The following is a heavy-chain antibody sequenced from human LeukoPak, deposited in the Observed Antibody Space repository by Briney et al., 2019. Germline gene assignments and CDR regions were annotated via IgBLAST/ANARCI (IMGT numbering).Heavy chain of an antibody. D-gene: IGHD3-10*01. CDR3: AKDNVPYGSVPWFDP. CDR2: ISGSGGST. Sequence: GGSLRLSCAASGFTFSSYAMSWVRQAPGKGLEWVSAISGSGGSTYYADSVKGRFTISRDNSKNTLYLQMNSLRAEDTAVYYCAKDNVPYGSVPWFDPWGQGTLVTVSS. J-gene: IGHJ5*02. CDR1: GFTFSSYA. V-gene: IGHV3-23*01.